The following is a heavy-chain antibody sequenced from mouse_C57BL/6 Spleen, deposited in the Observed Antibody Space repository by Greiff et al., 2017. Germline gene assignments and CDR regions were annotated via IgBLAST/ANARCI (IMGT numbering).Heavy chain of an antibody. CDR1: GYTFTSYW. CDR3: ARKGTDYFDY. D-gene: IGHD3-3*01. CDR2: IDPSDSET. V-gene: IGHV1-52*01. Sequence: VKLQESGAELVRPGSSVKLSCKASGYTFTSYWMHWVKQRPIQGLEWIGNIDPSDSETHYNQKFKDKATLTVDKSSSTAYMQLSSLTSEDSAVYYCARKGTDYFDYWGQGTTLTVSS. J-gene: IGHJ2*01.